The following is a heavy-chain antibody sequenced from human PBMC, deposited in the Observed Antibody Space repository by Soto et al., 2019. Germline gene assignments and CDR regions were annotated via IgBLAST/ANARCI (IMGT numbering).Heavy chain of an antibody. V-gene: IGHV4-4*02. CDR3: ARITAAGTSVDY. J-gene: IGHJ4*02. D-gene: IGHD6-13*01. CDR2: IYHSGGT. Sequence: QVQLQESGPGLVKPSGTLSLTCAVSGGSISSSNWWSWVRQPPGKGLEWIGEIYHSGGTNYNPSLKSRVTILVDKSKNQFSPKLSSVTAADTAVYYCARITAAGTSVDYWGQGTLVTVSS. CDR1: GGSISSSNW.